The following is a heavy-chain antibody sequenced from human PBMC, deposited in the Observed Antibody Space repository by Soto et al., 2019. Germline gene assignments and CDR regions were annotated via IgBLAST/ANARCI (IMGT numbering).Heavy chain of an antibody. J-gene: IGHJ4*02. CDR1: GGSVTSGSYY. V-gene: IGHV4-61*01. D-gene: IGHD1-1*01. CDR2: TYYSGST. Sequence: TSETLSLTCTVSGGSVTSGSYYWSWIRQPPGRGLEWLGYTYYSGSTSYNPPLKSRVTISVDSSKNQFSLKLSSVTAADTAVYYCARERTGDPTFFDYWGQGTLVTVSS. CDR3: ARERTGDPTFFDY.